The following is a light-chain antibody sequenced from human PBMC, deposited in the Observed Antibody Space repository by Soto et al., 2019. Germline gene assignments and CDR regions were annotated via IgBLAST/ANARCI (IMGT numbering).Light chain of an antibody. V-gene: IGKV1-5*01. CDR1: QSISSW. Sequence: DIQMTQSPSTLYASVGDRVTITCRASQSISSWLAWYQQKPGKAPKLLIYDASSLESGVPSRFSGSGSGTEFTLTISSLQPDDFATYYGQQYNSYSLTFGQGTKVEIK. J-gene: IGKJ1*01. CDR2: DAS. CDR3: QQYNSYSLT.